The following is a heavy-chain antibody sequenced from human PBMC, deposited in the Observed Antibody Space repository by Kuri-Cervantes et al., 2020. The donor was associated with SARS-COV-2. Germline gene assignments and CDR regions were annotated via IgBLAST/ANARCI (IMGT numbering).Heavy chain of an antibody. V-gene: IGHV4-38-2*02. CDR1: GYSISSGYY. J-gene: IGHJ4*02. CDR3: ARDPTGLQYYFDY. CDR2: IYHSGST. Sequence: ESLKISCTVSGYSISSGYYWGWIRQPPGKGLEWIGSIYHSGSTYYNPSLKSRVTISVDTSKNQFSLELSSVTAADTAVYYCARDPTGLQYYFDYWGQGTLVTVSS. D-gene: IGHD4-11*01.